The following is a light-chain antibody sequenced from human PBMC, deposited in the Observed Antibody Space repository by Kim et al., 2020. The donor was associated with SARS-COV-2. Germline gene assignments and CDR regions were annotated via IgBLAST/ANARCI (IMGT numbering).Light chain of an antibody. CDR2: AAS. CDR3: QKYNSALLT. CDR1: QGISND. V-gene: IGKV1-27*01. Sequence: AYVGDRVTITCRASQGISNDLAWYQQKPGKVPKLLIYAASTLQSGVPSRFSGSGSGTDFTLTISSLQPEDVATYYCQKYNSALLTFGPGTKVDIK. J-gene: IGKJ3*01.